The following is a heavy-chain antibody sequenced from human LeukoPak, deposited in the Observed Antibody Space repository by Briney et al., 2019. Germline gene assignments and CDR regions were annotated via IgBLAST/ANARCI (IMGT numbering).Heavy chain of an antibody. CDR1: GGSISSGGYY. CDR2: IYYSGST. CDR3: ARSYPGLYHYGMDV. Sequence: SQTLSLTCTVSGGSISSGGYYWSWIRQHPGKGLEWIGYIYYSGSTYYNPSLKSRVTISVDTSKNQFSLKLSSVTAADTAVYYCARSYPGLYHYGMDVWGKGTTVTVSS. J-gene: IGHJ6*04. V-gene: IGHV4-31*03. D-gene: IGHD2-2*02.